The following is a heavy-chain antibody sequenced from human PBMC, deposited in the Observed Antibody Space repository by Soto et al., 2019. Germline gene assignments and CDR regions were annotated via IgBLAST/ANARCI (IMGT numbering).Heavy chain of an antibody. J-gene: IGHJ4*02. CDR1: GGSISSSNYY. CDR2: MYYSGTT. CDR3: ARSSIVPRLLMYPFDD. Sequence: SETLSLTCTVSGGSISSSNYYWGWIRQPPGKGLEWIGSMYYSGTTYYSPSLKSRVTLSVDTSKNQFSVKLSSVTASDTAVYYCARSSIVPRLLMYPFDDWGQGSLVTVSS. V-gene: IGHV4-39*01. D-gene: IGHD2-8*01.